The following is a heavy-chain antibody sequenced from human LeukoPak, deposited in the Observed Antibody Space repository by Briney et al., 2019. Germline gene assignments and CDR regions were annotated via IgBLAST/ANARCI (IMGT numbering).Heavy chain of an antibody. CDR3: AKDLPRYYDFWSGFDY. Sequence: PGGSLRLSCAASGFTFSSYGMHWVRQAPGKGLEWVAFIRYDGSNEYYADSVKGRFTISRDNSKNTLYLQMNSLRAEDTAVYYCAKDLPRYYDFWSGFDYWGQGTLVTVSS. CDR1: GFTFSSYG. D-gene: IGHD3-3*01. V-gene: IGHV3-30*02. CDR2: IRYDGSNE. J-gene: IGHJ4*02.